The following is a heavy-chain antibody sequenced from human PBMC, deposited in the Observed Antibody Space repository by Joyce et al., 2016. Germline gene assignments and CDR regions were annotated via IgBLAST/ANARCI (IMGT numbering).Heavy chain of an antibody. CDR1: GFTFNDYG. J-gene: IGHJ5*02. V-gene: IGHV3-30*18. CDR2: ISYDGSNK. CDR3: AKGLTGLPHWFDP. D-gene: IGHD1-14*01. Sequence: QVQLVESGGGVVQPGRSLRRACAASGFTFNDYGRHWVRLAPGKGREWVAVISYDGSNKTYADSGKGRFTIARDNTKNTLYLQMNTLRIEDTAVYYCAKGLTGLPHWFDPWGQGTLVTVSS.